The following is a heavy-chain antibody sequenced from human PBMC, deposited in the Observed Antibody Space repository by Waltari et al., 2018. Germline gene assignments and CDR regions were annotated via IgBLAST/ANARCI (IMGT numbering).Heavy chain of an antibody. J-gene: IGHJ4*02. Sequence: EVQLVESGGGLVQPGGSLRLPCAVSGFTFSSYWMHWCRQTPGAGLVWLSRTNTDGSFTNYADSVEGRFTMSRDNAKDTVYLQMNSLRAEDTAIYYCVRGSLNPGFDYWGQGTLVTVSS. V-gene: IGHV3-74*01. CDR2: TNTDGSFT. CDR1: GFTFSSYW. CDR3: VRGSLNPGFDY.